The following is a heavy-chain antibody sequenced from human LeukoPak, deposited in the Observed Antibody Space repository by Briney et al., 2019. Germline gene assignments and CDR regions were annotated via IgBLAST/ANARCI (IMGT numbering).Heavy chain of an antibody. D-gene: IGHD6-13*01. V-gene: IGHV3-7*01. J-gene: IGHJ4*02. Sequence: GGSLRLSCAASGFTFSSYWMSWVRQAPGKGLEWVANIKQDGSEKYYVDSVKGRFTISRDNAKNSLYLQMNSLRAEDTAVYYCAKEHLNSYTDPLRIAAAGLFDYWGQGTLVTVSS. CDR3: AKEHLNSYTDPLRIAAAGLFDY. CDR2: IKQDGSEK. CDR1: GFTFSSYW.